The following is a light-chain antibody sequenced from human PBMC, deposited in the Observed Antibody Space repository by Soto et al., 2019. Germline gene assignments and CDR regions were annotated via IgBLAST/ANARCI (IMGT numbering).Light chain of an antibody. V-gene: IGKV3-15*01. CDR2: GAS. CDR1: QSLSTSY. Sequence: EIVLTQSPATLSLSPGERATLSCRASQSLSTSYLAWYQQRPGQAPRLLIYGASTRATGIPARFSGSGSGTEFTLTISSLQSEDFAVYYCQQYNNWPPFAWTFGQGTKVDI. J-gene: IGKJ1*01. CDR3: QQYNNWPPFAWT.